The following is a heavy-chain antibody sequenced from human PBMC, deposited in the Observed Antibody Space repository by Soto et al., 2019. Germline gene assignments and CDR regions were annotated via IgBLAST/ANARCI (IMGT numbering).Heavy chain of an antibody. CDR2: ISYDGSNK. Sequence: QVQLVESGGGVVQPGRSLRLSCAASGFTFSSYGMHWVRQAPGKGLEWVAVISYDGSNKYYADSVKGRFTISRDNSKNTLYLQMNSLRADDTAVYYCARDIVVVPAAPPGHYYYYGMDVWGQGTTVTVSS. CDR3: ARDIVVVPAAPPGHYYYYGMDV. J-gene: IGHJ6*02. CDR1: GFTFSSYG. V-gene: IGHV3-30*03. D-gene: IGHD2-2*01.